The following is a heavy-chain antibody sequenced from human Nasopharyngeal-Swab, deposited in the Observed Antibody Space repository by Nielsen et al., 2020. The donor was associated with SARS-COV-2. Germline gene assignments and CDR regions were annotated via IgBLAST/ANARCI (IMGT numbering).Heavy chain of an antibody. CDR2: ISTTGFST. Sequence: GESLKISCAAFEFTFSSYSMNWVRQAPGKGLEWISYISTTGFSTFYAGSVTGRFTISRDDAKNSVYLQMNSLRADDTAVYYCAREVGAGFLDHWGQGTPVTVSS. J-gene: IGHJ4*02. CDR1: EFTFSSYS. D-gene: IGHD6-19*01. CDR3: AREVGAGFLDH. V-gene: IGHV3-48*04.